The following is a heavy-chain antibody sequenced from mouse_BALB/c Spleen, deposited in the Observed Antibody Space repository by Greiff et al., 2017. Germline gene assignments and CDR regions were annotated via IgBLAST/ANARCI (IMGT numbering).Heavy chain of an antibody. CDR1: GFSLTSYG. D-gene: IGHD1-1*01. V-gene: IGHV2-2*02. CDR2: IWSGGST. Sequence: VQRVESGPGLVQPSQSLSITCTVSGFSLTSYGVHWVRQSPGKGLEWLGVIWSGGSTDYNAAFISRLSISKDNSKSQVFFKMNSLQANDTAIYYCARTITTVVAPFAYWGQGTLVTVSA. CDR3: ARTITTVVAPFAY. J-gene: IGHJ3*01.